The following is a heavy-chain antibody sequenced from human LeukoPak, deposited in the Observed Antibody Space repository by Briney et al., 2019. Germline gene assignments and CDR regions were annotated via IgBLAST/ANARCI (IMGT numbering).Heavy chain of an antibody. CDR1: GFIFSSYS. CDR2: ISSSSSNI. V-gene: IGHV3-48*01. J-gene: IGHJ3*02. Sequence: TGGSLRLSCAASGFIFSSYSMNWVRQAPGKGLEWVSYISSSSSNIKYADSVKGRFTISRDNAMNSLYLQMNSLRAEDTAVYYCARDYSHAFDIWGQGTMVTVSS. CDR3: ARDYSHAFDI. D-gene: IGHD2-21*01.